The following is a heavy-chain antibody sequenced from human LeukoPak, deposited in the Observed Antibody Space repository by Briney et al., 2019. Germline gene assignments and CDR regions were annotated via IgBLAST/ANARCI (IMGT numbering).Heavy chain of an antibody. CDR1: GFTFSSYA. V-gene: IGHV3-23*01. CDR2: ISGSGGST. Sequence: QPGGSLRLSCAASGFTFSSYAMSWVRQAPGKGLEWVSAISGSGGSTYYADSVKGRFTISRDNSKNTLYLQMNSLRAEDTAVYYCAKHYIVLMVYAMASFDYWGQGTLVTVSS. J-gene: IGHJ4*02. D-gene: IGHD2-8*01. CDR3: AKHYIVLMVYAMASFDY.